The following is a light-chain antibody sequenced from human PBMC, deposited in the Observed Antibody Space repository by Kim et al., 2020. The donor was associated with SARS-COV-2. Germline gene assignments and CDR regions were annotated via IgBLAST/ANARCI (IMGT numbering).Light chain of an antibody. Sequence: SSELTQDPAVSVALGQTVRITCQGDSLRRFSATWYQQKPGQAPVVVIYARNNRPSGVPDRFSGSSSGNTASLTITGTHAEDEADYYCNSRDNSGDHQVFGTGTKVTVL. CDR1: SLRRFS. V-gene: IGLV3-19*01. CDR3: NSRDNSGDHQV. CDR2: ARN. J-gene: IGLJ1*01.